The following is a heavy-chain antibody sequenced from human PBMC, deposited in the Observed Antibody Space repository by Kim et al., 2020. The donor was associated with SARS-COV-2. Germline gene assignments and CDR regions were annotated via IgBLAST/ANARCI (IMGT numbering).Heavy chain of an antibody. CDR2: ISWNSGSI. Sequence: GGSLRLSCAASGFTFDDYAMHWVRQAPGKGLEWVSGISWNSGSIGYADSVKGRFTISRDNAKNSLYLQMNSLRAEDTALYYCAKDILYGQWLYFQHWGQGTLVTVSS. CDR1: GFTFDDYA. V-gene: IGHV3-9*01. J-gene: IGHJ1*01. D-gene: IGHD6-19*01. CDR3: AKDILYGQWLYFQH.